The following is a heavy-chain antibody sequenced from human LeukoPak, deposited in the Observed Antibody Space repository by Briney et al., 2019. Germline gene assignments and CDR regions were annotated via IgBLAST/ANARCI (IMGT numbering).Heavy chain of an antibody. CDR3: ARDAGPWYFQQ. Sequence: SETLSLTRGVYGGSFSVHYYRWIRQPPGKGLEWMGEINHSGYTNYNPSLKSRVTISVDTSKNHFSLNLSSMTAANTAVYYCARDAGPWYFQQWGQATLVTVSS. J-gene: IGHJ1*01. CDR2: INHSGYT. V-gene: IGHV4-34*01. D-gene: IGHD2-2*01. CDR1: GGSFSVHY.